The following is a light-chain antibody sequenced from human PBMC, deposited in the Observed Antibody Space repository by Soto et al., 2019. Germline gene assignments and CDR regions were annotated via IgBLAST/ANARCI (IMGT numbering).Light chain of an antibody. V-gene: IGKV1-9*01. J-gene: IGKJ4*01. CDR3: QQLNSYPFS. Sequence: DIQLTQSPSFLSASVGDRVTITCRASQGISSYLAWYQQKPGKAPKLLIYAASTLQSGVPSRFSGSGSGTEFTLTIICLQPEDFATYYCQQLNSYPFSFGGGNKVEIK. CDR1: QGISSY. CDR2: AAS.